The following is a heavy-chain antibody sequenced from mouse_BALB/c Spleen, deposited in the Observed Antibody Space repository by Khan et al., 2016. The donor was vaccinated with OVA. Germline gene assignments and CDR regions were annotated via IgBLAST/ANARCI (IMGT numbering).Heavy chain of an antibody. CDR2: IYPGNITT. V-gene: IGHV1S56*01. D-gene: IGHD2-4*01. Sequence: QVQLKESGPERVKPGASVWISCKASGYTFTTYYIHWVRQRPGQGLEWIGWIYPGNITTKYNERFKGKATLTADKSSITAYIHLSSLTSEGSAVYCCARDDYFVGDAMDYWGQGTSVTVSS. CDR3: ARDDYFVGDAMDY. J-gene: IGHJ4*01. CDR1: GYTFTTYY.